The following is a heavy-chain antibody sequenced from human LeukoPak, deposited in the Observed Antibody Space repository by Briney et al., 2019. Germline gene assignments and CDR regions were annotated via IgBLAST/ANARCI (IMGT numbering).Heavy chain of an antibody. J-gene: IGHJ6*02. CDR2: IYHSGST. V-gene: IGHV4-38-2*02. CDR3: ARLVGDGYNTGYYYGMDV. Sequence: SETLSLTCTVSGYSISSGYYWGWIRQPPGKGLEWIGSIYHSGSTYYNPSLKSRVTISVDTSKNQFSLKLSSVTAADTAVYYCARLVGDGYNTGYYYGMDVWGQGTTVTVSS. CDR1: GYSISSGYY. D-gene: IGHD5-24*01.